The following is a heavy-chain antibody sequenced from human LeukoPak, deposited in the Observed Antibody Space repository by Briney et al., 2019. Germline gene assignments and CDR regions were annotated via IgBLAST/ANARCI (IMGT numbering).Heavy chain of an antibody. CDR2: LYHSGST. J-gene: IGHJ4*02. Sequence: SETLSLTCAVSGFSISNGYYWGWIRPPPGKGLEWIGSLYHSGSTYYNPSLTSRVTISVDTSKNQFSLNLTSVTAADTAVYYCARVIMSPGYFDYWGQGSLVTVSS. V-gene: IGHV4-38-2*01. D-gene: IGHD5/OR15-5a*01. CDR3: ARVIMSPGYFDY. CDR1: GFSISNGYY.